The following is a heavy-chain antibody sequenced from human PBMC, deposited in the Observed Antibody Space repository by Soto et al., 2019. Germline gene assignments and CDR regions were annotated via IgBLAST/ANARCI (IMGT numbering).Heavy chain of an antibody. CDR3: AIHQLPHPSPHYYCCGMDV. CDR1: GGTFSSYA. Sequence: SVKVSCKASGGTFSSYAISWVRQAPGPGLEWMGGIIPIFGTANYAQKFQGRVTITADESTSTAYMELSSLRSEDTAVYYCAIHQLPHPSPHYYCCGMDVWGQGTTVTVSS. V-gene: IGHV1-69*13. CDR2: IIPIFGTA. J-gene: IGHJ6*02. D-gene: IGHD2-2*01.